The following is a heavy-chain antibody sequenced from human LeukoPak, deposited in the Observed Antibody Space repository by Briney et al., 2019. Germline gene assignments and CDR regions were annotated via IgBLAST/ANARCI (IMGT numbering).Heavy chain of an antibody. CDR2: IYHSGST. CDR1: GYSISSGYY. V-gene: IGHV4-38-2*02. CDR3: ARDLPNSGSYLVGGY. J-gene: IGHJ4*02. D-gene: IGHD1-26*01. Sequence: SETLSLTCTVSGYSISSGYYWGWIRQPPGKGLEWIGSIYHSGSTYYNPSLKSRVTISVDTSKNQFSLKLSSVTAADTAVYYCARDLPNSGSYLVGGYWGQGTLVTVSS.